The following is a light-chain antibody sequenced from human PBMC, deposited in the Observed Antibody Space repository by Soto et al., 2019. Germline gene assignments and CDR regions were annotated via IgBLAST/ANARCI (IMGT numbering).Light chain of an antibody. CDR2: AAS. Sequence: DIQMTQSPSSRSASVGDRVTITCRASQGIRNDLSWYQQKPGKAPKRLIYAASTLQRGAPSRFSGSGSGTEFTLTISSLQPEDFATYYCLQHNSYPRTFGQGTEVEIK. CDR1: QGIRND. V-gene: IGKV1-17*01. CDR3: LQHNSYPRT. J-gene: IGKJ1*01.